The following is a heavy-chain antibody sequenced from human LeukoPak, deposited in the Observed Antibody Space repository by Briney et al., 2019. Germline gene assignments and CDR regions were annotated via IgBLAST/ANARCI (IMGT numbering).Heavy chain of an antibody. Sequence: GESLKISCKGSGYSFTSYWIGWVRQMPGKGLEWMGIIYPGDSDTIYSPSFQGQVTISADKSISTAYLQWSSLKASDTAMYYCARQVEYSSSSGGYYYYYYMDVWGKGTTVTVSS. J-gene: IGHJ6*03. CDR1: GYSFTSYW. V-gene: IGHV5-51*01. D-gene: IGHD6-6*01. CDR2: IYPGDSDT. CDR3: ARQVEYSSSSGGYYYYYYMDV.